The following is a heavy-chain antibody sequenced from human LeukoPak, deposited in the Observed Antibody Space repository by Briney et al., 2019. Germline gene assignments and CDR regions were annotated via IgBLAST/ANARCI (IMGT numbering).Heavy chain of an antibody. Sequence: SETLSLTCSVSIGSISSSKWWSWARQSPVKGLEWIGEIYLYGTTNYNPSLKSRVTISVDTSNNQFSLKLSSVTAADTAVYYCARDIRDGTQGADWYFDLWGRGTLVTVSS. V-gene: IGHV4-4*02. CDR1: IGSISSSKW. CDR3: ARDIRDGTQGADWYFDL. CDR2: IYLYGTT. J-gene: IGHJ2*01. D-gene: IGHD5-24*01.